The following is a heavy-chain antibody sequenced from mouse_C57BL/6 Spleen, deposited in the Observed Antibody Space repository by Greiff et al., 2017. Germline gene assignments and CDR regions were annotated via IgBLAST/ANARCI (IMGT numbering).Heavy chain of an antibody. CDR1: GYTFTSYW. Sequence: QVQLQQPGAELVKPGASVKMSCKASGYTFTSYWITWVKQRPGQGLEWIGDIYPGSGSTNYNEKFKSKATLTVDTSSSTAYMQLSSLTSDDSAVYYCARKGPYYGSRDYWGQGTTLTVSS. D-gene: IGHD1-1*01. J-gene: IGHJ2*01. CDR2: IYPGSGST. CDR3: ARKGPYYGSRDY. V-gene: IGHV1-55*01.